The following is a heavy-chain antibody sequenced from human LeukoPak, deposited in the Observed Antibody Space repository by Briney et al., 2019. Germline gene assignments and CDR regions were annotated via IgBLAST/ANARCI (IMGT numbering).Heavy chain of an antibody. CDR2: INSDGTTT. Sequence: GGSLRLSCAASGFSFSSFWMHWVRQVPGKGLVWVSGINSDGTTTGYADSVKGRFTISRDNAKNSLYLQMNSLRAEDTAVYYCARVMEYYYYYMDVWGKGTTVTISS. D-gene: IGHD3-10*01. CDR1: GFSFSSFW. CDR3: ARVMEYYYYYMDV. J-gene: IGHJ6*03. V-gene: IGHV3-74*01.